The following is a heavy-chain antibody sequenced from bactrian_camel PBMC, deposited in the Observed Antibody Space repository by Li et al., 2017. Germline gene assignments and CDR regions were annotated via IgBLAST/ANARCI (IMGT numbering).Heavy chain of an antibody. CDR2: INSAGGST. CDR3: SVATTSGTFNY. Sequence: QLVESGGGLVQPGGSLRLSCAASGVTFSNYWMYWVRQAPGKGLEWVSTINSAGGSTYYADSVKGRFAISRDNAKNTVYLQMNSLKPEDTALYYCSVATTSGTFNYWGQGTQVTVS. J-gene: IGHJ4*01. CDR1: GVTFSNYW. V-gene: IGHV3S25*01. D-gene: IGHD5*01.